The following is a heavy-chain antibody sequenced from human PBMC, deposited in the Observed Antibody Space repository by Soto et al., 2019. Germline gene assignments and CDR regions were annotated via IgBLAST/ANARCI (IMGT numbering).Heavy chain of an antibody. CDR2: TYYRSKWYN. V-gene: IGHV6-1*01. CDR1: GDSVSSNSAA. D-gene: IGHD6-19*01. CDR3: ARGAPSIAVAGTFDY. J-gene: IGHJ4*02. Sequence: SQTLSLTCAISGDSVSSNSAAWNWIRQPPSRGLEWLGRTYYRSKWYNDYAVSVKSRITINPDTSKNQFSLQLNSVTPEDTAVYYCARGAPSIAVAGTFDYWGQGTLVTVSS.